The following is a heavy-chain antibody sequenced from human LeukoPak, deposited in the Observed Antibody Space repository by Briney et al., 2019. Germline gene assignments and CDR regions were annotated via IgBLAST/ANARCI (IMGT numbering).Heavy chain of an antibody. CDR1: GFTFSNYG. V-gene: IGHV3-30*18. CDR2: MSKDGIKT. CDR3: AKSSGFGGLFDS. J-gene: IGHJ4*02. Sequence: PGGSLRLSCAASGFTFSNYGMQWVRQVPGKGLEWVALMSKDGIKTYYADSVKGRFTVSRDISNNTLFLQMNSLREEDTALYFCAKSSGFGGLFDSWGQGTRVTVSS. D-gene: IGHD3-10*01.